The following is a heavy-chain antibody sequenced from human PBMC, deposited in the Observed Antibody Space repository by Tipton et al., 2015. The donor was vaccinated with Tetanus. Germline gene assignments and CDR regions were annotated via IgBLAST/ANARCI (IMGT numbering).Heavy chain of an antibody. CDR3: VRAKYEFPKKGPVDS. CDR1: GGSVNSGTYY. Sequence: TLSLTCSVSGGSVNSGTYYWSWIRQPPGKGLEWLGDIYYGGATQYNPSLDSRVTISMDTSKNQVSLRLTSVTAADTAVYYCVRAKYEFPKKGPVDSWGPGSLVIVSS. CDR2: IYYGGAT. J-gene: IGHJ4*02. V-gene: IGHV4-61*01. D-gene: IGHD2/OR15-2a*01.